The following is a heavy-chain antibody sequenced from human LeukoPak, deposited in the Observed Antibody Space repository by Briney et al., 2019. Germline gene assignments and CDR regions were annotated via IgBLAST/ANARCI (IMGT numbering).Heavy chain of an antibody. V-gene: IGHV1-69*02. CDR3: ARASYCGGDCYSGWFDP. CDR1: GGTFSRYT. Sequence: GASVKVSCKASGGTFSRYTISWVRQAAGQGLEWMGRIIPILGIANYAQKFQGRVTITADKTTSTAYMELSSLRSEDTAVYYCARASYCGGDCYSGWFDPWGQGTLVTVSS. D-gene: IGHD2-21*02. CDR2: IIPILGIA. J-gene: IGHJ5*02.